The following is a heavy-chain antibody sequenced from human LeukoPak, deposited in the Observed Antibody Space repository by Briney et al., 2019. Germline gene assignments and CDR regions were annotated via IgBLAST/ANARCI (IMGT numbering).Heavy chain of an antibody. Sequence: GGSLRLSCAASGFTLTNYAMHWVRQPAGEGLEWVSALGTAGDAFYPGSVKGRFSISRDNAKKSLFLQMNSLRVEDTAIYYCARQSTPHGNFDYWGQGTLVTVSS. CDR2: LGTAGDA. CDR1: GFTLTNYA. J-gene: IGHJ4*02. CDR3: ARQSTPHGNFDY. V-gene: IGHV3-13*01. D-gene: IGHD1-1*01.